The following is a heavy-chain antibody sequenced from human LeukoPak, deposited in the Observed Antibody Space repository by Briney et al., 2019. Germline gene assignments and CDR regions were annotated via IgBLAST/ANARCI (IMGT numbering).Heavy chain of an antibody. CDR1: GFTFSNYA. D-gene: IGHD1-26*01. CDR2: IFGNTGSS. CDR3: ARGGGANYYGDYFDL. J-gene: IGHJ4*02. V-gene: IGHV3-23*01. Sequence: GGSLRLSCVASGFTFSNYAMTWVRQAPGKGLEWVSGIFGNTGSSYYADSVKGRVTISRDNSKNTLFLQVSSLRAEDTAMYYCARGGGANYYGDYFDLWGQGTLVTISS.